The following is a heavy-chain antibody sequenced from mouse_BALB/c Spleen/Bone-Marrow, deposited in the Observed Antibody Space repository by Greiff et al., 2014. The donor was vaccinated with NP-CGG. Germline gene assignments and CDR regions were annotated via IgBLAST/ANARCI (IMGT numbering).Heavy chain of an antibody. D-gene: IGHD2-4*01. J-gene: IGHJ3*01. CDR3: ARDDYDAIAY. CDR1: GYTLTSYW. CDR2: INPSTGYT. Sequence: VKLMESGAELAKPGASVKLSCKASGYTLTSYWMHWVKQRPGQGLEWIGYINPSTGYTEYNQKFKDKATLTAVKSSTTAYMQLRSLTSEDSAVYYCARDDYDAIAYWGQGTLVTVSA. V-gene: IGHV1-7*01.